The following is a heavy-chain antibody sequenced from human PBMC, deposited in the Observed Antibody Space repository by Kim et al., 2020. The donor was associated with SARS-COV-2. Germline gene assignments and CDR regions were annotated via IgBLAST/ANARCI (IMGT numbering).Heavy chain of an antibody. J-gene: IGHJ4*02. CDR3: AKDGGRAILEWLSEYYFDY. CDR1: GFTFSSYA. V-gene: IGHV3-23*01. Sequence: GGSLRLSCAASGFTFSSYAMSWVRQAPGKGLEWVSAISGSGGSTYYADSVKGRFTISRDNSKNTLYLQMNSLRAEDTAVYYCAKDGGRAILEWLSEYYFDYWGQGTLVTVSS. CDR2: ISGSGGST. D-gene: IGHD3-3*01.